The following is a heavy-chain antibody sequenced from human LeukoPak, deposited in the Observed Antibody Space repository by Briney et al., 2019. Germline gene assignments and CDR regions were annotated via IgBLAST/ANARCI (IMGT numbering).Heavy chain of an antibody. CDR3: AKDLDSSGYSGWGY. D-gene: IGHD3-22*01. Sequence: GRSLRLSCAASGFTFDDYAMHWVRHAPGKGLEWVFGFSWDSGSIGYADSVKGRFTISRDNAKNSLSLQTNSLRAEDMALYYCAKDLDSSGYSGWGYWGQGTLVTVSS. V-gene: IGHV3-9*03. CDR2: FSWDSGSI. J-gene: IGHJ4*02. CDR1: GFTFDDYA.